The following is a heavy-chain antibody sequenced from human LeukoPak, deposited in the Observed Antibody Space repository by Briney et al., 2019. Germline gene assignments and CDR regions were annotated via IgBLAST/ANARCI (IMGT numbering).Heavy chain of an antibody. CDR3: ARAWGSYSRRMYYFDY. D-gene: IGHD3-16*01. CDR1: GGSSSGYY. J-gene: IGHJ4*02. Sequence: PSETLSLTCAVYGGSSSGYYWSWIRQPPGKGLEWIGEINHSGSTNYNPSLKSRVTISVDTSKNQFSLKLSSVTAADTAVYYCARAWGSYSRRMYYFDYWGQGTLVTVSS. CDR2: INHSGST. V-gene: IGHV4-34*01.